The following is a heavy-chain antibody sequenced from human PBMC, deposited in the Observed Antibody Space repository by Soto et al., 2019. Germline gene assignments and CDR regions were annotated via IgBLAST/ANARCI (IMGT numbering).Heavy chain of an antibody. CDR1: GFTFSHYA. J-gene: IGHJ4*02. CDR2: MSYDGSNE. V-gene: IGHV3-30*18. Sequence: QVQLVESGGGVVQPGRSLRLSCAASGFTFSHYAMHWVRQAPGKGLEWVALMSYDGSNEYYADSVKGRFTISRDNSKNTLYLQMNSLRAEDTAVYYCAKGGSHNVDYWGQGTLVTVSS. D-gene: IGHD1-26*01. CDR3: AKGGSHNVDY.